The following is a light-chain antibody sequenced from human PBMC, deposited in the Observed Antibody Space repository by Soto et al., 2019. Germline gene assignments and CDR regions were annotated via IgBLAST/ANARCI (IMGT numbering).Light chain of an antibody. V-gene: IGLV1-47*01. Sequence: QPVLTQPPSASGTPGQRVTVSCSGSSSNIGSNYIYWYQFVPGTAPQLLIYRNDQRPSGVPDRFSGSKSGASASLAIIGLRSADEADYYCAAWDDSLSVWVFGGGTKVTVL. CDR3: AAWDDSLSVWV. CDR1: SSNIGSNY. CDR2: RND. J-gene: IGLJ3*02.